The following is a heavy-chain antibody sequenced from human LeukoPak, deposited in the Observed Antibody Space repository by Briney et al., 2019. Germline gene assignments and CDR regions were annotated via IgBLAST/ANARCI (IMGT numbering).Heavy chain of an antibody. V-gene: IGHV4-30-4*01. D-gene: IGHD4-11*01. J-gene: IGHJ5*02. CDR3: ARVHYSNLWFDP. CDR2: IYYSGST. CDR1: GGSISSGDYY. Sequence: SETLSLTCTVSGGSISSGDYYWGWIRQPPGKGLEWIGYIYYSGSTYYNPSLKSRVTISVDTSKNQFTLKLSSVTATDTAVYYCARVHYSNLWFDPWGQGTLVTVSS.